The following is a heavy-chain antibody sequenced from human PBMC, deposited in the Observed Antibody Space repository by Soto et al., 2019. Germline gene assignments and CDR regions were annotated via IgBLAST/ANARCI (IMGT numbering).Heavy chain of an antibody. J-gene: IGHJ4*02. CDR1: GGSISSYY. CDR3: ASRNYGSGSYDY. D-gene: IGHD3-10*01. Sequence: SETLSLTCTVSGGSISSYYWSWIRQPPGKGLEWIGYIYYSGSTNYNPSLKSRVTISVGTSKNQFSLKLSSVTAADTAVYYCASRNYGSGSYDYWGQGTLVTVSS. V-gene: IGHV4-59*01. CDR2: IYYSGST.